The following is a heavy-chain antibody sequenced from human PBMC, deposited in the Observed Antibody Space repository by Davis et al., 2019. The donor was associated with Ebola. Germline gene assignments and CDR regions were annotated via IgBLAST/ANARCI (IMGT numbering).Heavy chain of an antibody. CDR1: GYSFTDDG. V-gene: IGHV1-69*06. CDR3: ARDQYGDYVVYSG. D-gene: IGHD4-17*01. CDR2: IIPIFGTA. J-gene: IGHJ4*02. Sequence: SVKVSCKASGYSFTDDGISWVRQAPGQGLEWMGGIIPIFGTANYAQKFQGRVTITADKSTSTAYMELSSLRSEDTAVYYCARDQYGDYVVYSGWGQGTLVTVSS.